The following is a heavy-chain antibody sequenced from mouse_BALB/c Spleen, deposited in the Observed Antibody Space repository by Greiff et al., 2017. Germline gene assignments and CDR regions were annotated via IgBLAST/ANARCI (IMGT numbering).Heavy chain of an antibody. CDR2: INPGSGGT. CDR3: ARGAYYGNYYFDY. J-gene: IGHJ2*01. D-gene: IGHD2-1*01. Sequence: VQRVESGAELVRPGTSVKVSCKASGYAFTNYLIEWVKQRPGQGLEWIGVINPGSGGTNYNEKFKGKATLTADKSSSTAYMQLSSLTSDDSAVYFCARGAYYGNYYFDYWGQGTTLTVSS. CDR1: GYAFTNYL. V-gene: IGHV1-54*01.